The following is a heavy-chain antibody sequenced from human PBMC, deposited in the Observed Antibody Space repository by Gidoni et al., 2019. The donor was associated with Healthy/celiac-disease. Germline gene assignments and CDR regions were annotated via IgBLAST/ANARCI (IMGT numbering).Heavy chain of an antibody. D-gene: IGHD1-1*01. V-gene: IGHV3-23*04. J-gene: IGHJ5*02. CDR1: GLPFSSYA. CDR3: AKAPSIGGTGWFDP. Sequence: EVQLVESGGGLVQPGGSLSLSCAASGLPFSSYAMSWVRQAPGKGLECVAAISVSGGSTDYADSVKGRFTISRDNSKNTLYLQMNSLRAEDTAVYYCAKAPSIGGTGWFDPWGQGTLVTVSS. CDR2: ISVSGGST.